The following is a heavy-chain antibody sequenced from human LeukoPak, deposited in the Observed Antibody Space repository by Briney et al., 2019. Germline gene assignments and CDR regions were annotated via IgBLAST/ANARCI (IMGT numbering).Heavy chain of an antibody. Sequence: SETLSLTCTVSGGSISSYYWSWIRQPPWKGLEWIGYIYYSGSTNYNPSLKSRVTISVDTSKNQFSLKLSSVTAADVAVYYCARAIVATIWAHFDYWGQGTLVTVSS. CDR3: ARAIVATIWAHFDY. CDR2: IYYSGST. V-gene: IGHV4-59*01. CDR1: GGSISSYY. D-gene: IGHD5-12*01. J-gene: IGHJ4*02.